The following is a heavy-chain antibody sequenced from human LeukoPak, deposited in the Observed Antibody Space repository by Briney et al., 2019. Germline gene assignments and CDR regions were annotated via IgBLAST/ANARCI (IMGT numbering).Heavy chain of an antibody. CDR1: GGTFSSYA. J-gene: IGHJ4*02. V-gene: IGHV1-69*13. Sequence: VASVTVSCTASGGTFSSYAISWVRQAPGQGLEWMGGIIPIFGTANYAQKFQGRVTITADESTSTAYMELSSLRSEDTAVYYCARAYGYYDSSYGYFDYWGQGTLVTVSS. CDR2: IIPIFGTA. D-gene: IGHD3-22*01. CDR3: ARAYGYYDSSYGYFDY.